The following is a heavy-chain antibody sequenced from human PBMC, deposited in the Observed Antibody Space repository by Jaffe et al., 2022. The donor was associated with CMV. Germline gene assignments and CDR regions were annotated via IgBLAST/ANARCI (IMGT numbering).Heavy chain of an antibody. V-gene: IGHV1-69*01. CDR1: GDTFSTYA. D-gene: IGHD5-12*01. Sequence: QVNLVQSGAEVTKPGSSVKVSCKASGDTFSTYALSWVRQAPGQGLEWVGGIIPLFGTSKYTEKLQGRVTITADASTSTAYMELSSLRSDDTAVYYCGAYSGFDYFGVDVWGQGTTVIVSS. J-gene: IGHJ6*02. CDR2: IIPLFGTS. CDR3: GAYSGFDYFGVDV.